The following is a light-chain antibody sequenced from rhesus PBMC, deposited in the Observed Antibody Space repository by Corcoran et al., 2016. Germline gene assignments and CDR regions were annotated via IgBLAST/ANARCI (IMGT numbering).Light chain of an antibody. CDR1: QGISSY. J-gene: IGKJ3*01. V-gene: IGKV1-38*01. CDR3: QQRNSYPLT. CDR2: DAS. Sequence: DIQLTQSPSSLSTSVGDRVTITCRASQGISSYLAWYQQKPGKAPKLLIYDASNLQSGGPSRFSGGGAGTEFPLAISRLQPEDFAVYCCQQRNSYPLTFGPGTKLDIK.